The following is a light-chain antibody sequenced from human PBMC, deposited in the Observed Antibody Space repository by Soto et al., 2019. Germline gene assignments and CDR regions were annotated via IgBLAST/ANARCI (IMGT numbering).Light chain of an antibody. Sequence: EIVLTQSPATLSLSPGERATLTCRASQSVSSNLAWYQQKPGQAPRLLIYGASSRATAIPDRFSGSGSGTDFSLTISRLEPEDFAVDYCHQYGRSPWTFGQGTKVESK. CDR2: GAS. CDR1: QSVSSN. J-gene: IGKJ1*01. CDR3: HQYGRSPWT. V-gene: IGKV3-20*01.